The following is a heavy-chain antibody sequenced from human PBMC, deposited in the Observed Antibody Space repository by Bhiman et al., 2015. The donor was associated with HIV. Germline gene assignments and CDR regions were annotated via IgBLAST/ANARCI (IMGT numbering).Heavy chain of an antibody. CDR3: VRDNPPSRADY. Sequence: VQLVESGGGVVQPGRSLRLSCAASGFTFSSYWMSWVRQAPGKRPEWVANIKQDSSEKYYVDSVRGRFIISRDNGENSLYLQMNSLRAEDTAVYFCVRDNPPSRADYWGQGALVTVS. CDR1: GFTFSSYW. CDR2: IKQDSSEK. V-gene: IGHV3-7*05. J-gene: IGHJ4*02.